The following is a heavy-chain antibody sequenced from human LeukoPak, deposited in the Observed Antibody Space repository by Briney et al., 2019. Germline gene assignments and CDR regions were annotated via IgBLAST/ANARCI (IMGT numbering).Heavy chain of an antibody. V-gene: IGHV4-59*01. J-gene: IGHJ3*02. CDR1: GGSISSYY. Sequence: SETLSLTCTVSGGSISSYYWSCIRPPPGKGLEWWGYIYYSGSTNYTPSLKSRVTISVDTSKNQLSLKLSSVTAADTAVYYCARETVEMATISRNDAFDIWGQGTMVTVSS. CDR2: IYYSGST. CDR3: ARETVEMATISRNDAFDI. D-gene: IGHD5-24*01.